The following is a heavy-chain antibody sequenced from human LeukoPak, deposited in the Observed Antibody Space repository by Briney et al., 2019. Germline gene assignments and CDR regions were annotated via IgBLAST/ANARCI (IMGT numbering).Heavy chain of an antibody. V-gene: IGHV4-39*01. Sequence: PSETLSLTCAVSGASVITNSPYWAWIRQSPGRGPEWIGTVYYSGSIYYNPSLKSRVTLSIDTSSNQFSLRLSSVTAADTAVYYCARHRGSGSTSIPFDSWGQGTLVTVSS. CDR1: GASVITNSPY. CDR2: VYYSGSI. D-gene: IGHD3-10*01. CDR3: ARHRGSGSTSIPFDS. J-gene: IGHJ4*02.